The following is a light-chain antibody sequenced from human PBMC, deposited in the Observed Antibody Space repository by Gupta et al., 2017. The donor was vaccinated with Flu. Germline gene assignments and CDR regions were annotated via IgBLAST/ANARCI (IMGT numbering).Light chain of an antibody. Sequence: DIQMTQSPSTLSASVGDRVTITCRASQNIDSWLAWYQQKPGKAPKLLIYRASTLESGVPSRFSGSASGTEFTLTISSLQPDDFATFYCHREQTYRWTFGLGTKVEIK. J-gene: IGKJ1*01. CDR2: RAS. CDR3: HREQTYRWT. CDR1: QNIDSW. V-gene: IGKV1-5*03.